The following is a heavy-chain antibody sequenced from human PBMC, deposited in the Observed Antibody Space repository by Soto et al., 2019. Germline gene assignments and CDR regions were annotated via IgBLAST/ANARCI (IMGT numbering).Heavy chain of an antibody. V-gene: IGHV4-59*08. J-gene: IGHJ6*02. D-gene: IGHD2-15*01. Sequence: PSETLSLTCTVSGGSISSYYWSWIRQPPGKGLEWIGYIYYSGSTNYNPSLKSRVTISVDTSKNQFSLKLSSVTAADTAVYYCARHHCSGGSCYPRGDYYYGMDVWGQGTTVTVSS. CDR1: GGSISSYY. CDR3: ARHHCSGGSCYPRGDYYYGMDV. CDR2: IYYSGST.